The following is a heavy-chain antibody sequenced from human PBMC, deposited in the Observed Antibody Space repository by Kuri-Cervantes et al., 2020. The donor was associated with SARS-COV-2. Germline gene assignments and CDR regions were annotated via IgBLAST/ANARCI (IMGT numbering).Heavy chain of an antibody. Sequence: GGSLRLSCAASGFTFSNAWMSWVRQAPGKGLEWVGRIRNKANSYTTEYAASVKGRFTISRDDSKNSLYLQMNSLGAEDTAVYYCARDHDGFDYWGQGTLVTVSS. V-gene: IGHV3-72*01. CDR3: ARDHDGFDY. J-gene: IGHJ4*02. CDR1: GFTFSNAW. CDR2: IRNKANSYTT.